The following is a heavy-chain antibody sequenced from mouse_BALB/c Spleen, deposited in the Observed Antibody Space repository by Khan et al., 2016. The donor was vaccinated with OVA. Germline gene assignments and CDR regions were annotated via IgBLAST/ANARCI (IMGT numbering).Heavy chain of an antibody. J-gene: IGHJ3*01. CDR3: ASSEGLPFAY. CDR1: GYSITSDYA. Sequence: VQLKESGPGLVKPSQSLSLTCTVTGYSITSDYAWNWIRQFPGNKLEWMGYMGYSGTTSYNPSLKSRISITRDTSKNQFFLQLNSVTTEDTATXSCASSEGLPFAYWCQGTLVTVSA. CDR2: MGYSGTT. D-gene: IGHD3-1*01. V-gene: IGHV3-2*02.